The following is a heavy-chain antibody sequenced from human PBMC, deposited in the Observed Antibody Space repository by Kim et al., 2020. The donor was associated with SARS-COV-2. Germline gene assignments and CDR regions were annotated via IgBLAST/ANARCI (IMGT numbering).Heavy chain of an antibody. CDR3: ARHNRDYREDYYGSGMGADGGY. D-gene: IGHD3-10*01. Sequence: GESLKISCKGSGYSFTIYWISWVRQMPGKGLEWMGRIDPSDSYSNYSPSFQGHVTISADKSISTAYLQWSSLKASDTAMYYCARHNRDYREDYYGSGMGADGGYWGQGTQVTVSS. CDR1: GYSFTIYW. J-gene: IGHJ4*02. V-gene: IGHV5-10-1*01. CDR2: IDPSDSYS.